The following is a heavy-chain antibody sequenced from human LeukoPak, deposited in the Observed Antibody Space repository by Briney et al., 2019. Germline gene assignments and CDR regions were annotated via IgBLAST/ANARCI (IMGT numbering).Heavy chain of an antibody. V-gene: IGHV1-2*02. J-gene: IGHJ5*02. CDR3: ARSQQGIAETDP. CDR2: INPNSGGT. D-gene: IGHD6-13*01. Sequence: ASVKVSCKASGYTFTGYYMHWVRQAPGQGLEWMGWINPNSGGTNYAQKFQGRVTMTRDTSISTAYMELSRLRSDDTAVYYCARSQQGIAETDPWGQGTLVTVSS. CDR1: GYTFTGYY.